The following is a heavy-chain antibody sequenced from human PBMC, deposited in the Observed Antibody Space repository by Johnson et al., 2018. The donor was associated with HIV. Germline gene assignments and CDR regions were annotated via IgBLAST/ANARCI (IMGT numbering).Heavy chain of an antibody. CDR2: ISYDGSNK. CDR3: AKDSSFSYYYSDAFDI. CDR1: GFTFDDNA. D-gene: IGHD3-10*01. Sequence: QVQLVESGGSVVRPGGSLRLSCAGSGFTFDDNAMHWVRQAPGKGLEWVAVISYDGSNKYYADSVKGRFTISRDNSKNTLYLQMNSLRAEDTAVYYCAKDSSFSYYYSDAFDIWGQGTMVTVSS. V-gene: IGHV3-30*18. J-gene: IGHJ3*02.